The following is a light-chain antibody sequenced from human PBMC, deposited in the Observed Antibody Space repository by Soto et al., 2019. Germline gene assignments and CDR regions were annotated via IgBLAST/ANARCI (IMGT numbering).Light chain of an antibody. CDR2: GAS. V-gene: IGKV3-20*01. J-gene: IGKJ1*01. CDR3: HQYGSSPGT. Sequence: EIALTQSPGTLSLSPGERATLSCRASHSVTSNYLAWYQQKPGQAPRLLMFGASIRDTGIPDRFSGSGSGTDFTLTISRLEPEDFALYYCHQYGSSPGTFGQGTKVDSK. CDR1: HSVTSNY.